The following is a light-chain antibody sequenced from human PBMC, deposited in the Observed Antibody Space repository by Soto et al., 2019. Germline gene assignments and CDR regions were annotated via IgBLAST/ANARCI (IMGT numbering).Light chain of an antibody. CDR2: GAS. CDR3: QQYNSYSQT. CDR1: QSISSW. Sequence: DIQMTQSPSTLSASVGDRVTITCRASQSISSWLAWYQQKPGKAPKLLISGASSLESRVPSRFSGSGSGTGFTLTISSLQPDDFATYYCQQYNSYSQTFGQGTKVDIK. J-gene: IGKJ1*01. V-gene: IGKV1-5*01.